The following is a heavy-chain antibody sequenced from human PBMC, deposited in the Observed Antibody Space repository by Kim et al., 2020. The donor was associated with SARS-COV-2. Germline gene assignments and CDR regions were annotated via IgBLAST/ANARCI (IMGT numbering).Heavy chain of an antibody. D-gene: IGHD6-19*01. Sequence: YADSVKGRFTISRDNAKNSLYLQMNSLRAEDTAVYYCARRGIAVAGALLDWGQGTLVTVSS. CDR3: ARRGIAVAGALLD. V-gene: IGHV3-21*01. J-gene: IGHJ4*02.